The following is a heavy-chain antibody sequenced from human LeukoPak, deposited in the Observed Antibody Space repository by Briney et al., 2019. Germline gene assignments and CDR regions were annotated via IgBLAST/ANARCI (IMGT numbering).Heavy chain of an antibody. Sequence: SETLSLTCAVYGGSFSGYYWSWIRQPPGKGLEWIGEINHSGSTNYNPSLKSRVTMSVDTSKNKFSLKLSSVTAADTAVYYCARDHSSSSFDYWGQGTLVTVSS. CDR3: ARDHSSSSFDY. CDR1: GGSFSGYY. V-gene: IGHV4-34*01. CDR2: INHSGST. J-gene: IGHJ4*02. D-gene: IGHD6-6*01.